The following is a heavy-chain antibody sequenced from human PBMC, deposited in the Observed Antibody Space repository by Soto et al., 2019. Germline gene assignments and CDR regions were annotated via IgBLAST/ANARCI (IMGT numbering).Heavy chain of an antibody. CDR3: AREGYDILTGYPYDAFDI. Sequence: SETLSLTCTVSGGSISSYYWSWIRQPPGKGLEWIGYIYYSGSTNYNPSLKSRVTISVDTSKNQFSLKLSSVTAADTAVYYCAREGYDILTGYPYDAFDIWGQGTMVTVSS. CDR1: GGSISSYY. D-gene: IGHD3-9*01. J-gene: IGHJ3*02. V-gene: IGHV4-59*01. CDR2: IYYSGST.